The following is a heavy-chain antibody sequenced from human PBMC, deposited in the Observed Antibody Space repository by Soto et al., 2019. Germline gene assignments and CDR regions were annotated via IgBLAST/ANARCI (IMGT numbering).Heavy chain of an antibody. CDR2: VHHSGST. Sequence: QVQLQESGPGLVKPSGILSLTCAVSGGSITDKWWSWIRQTPGKGLEWIGEVHHSGSTNYSPSLKSRVTMSVDTSKNDFSLKLFSLTAAYTAIYYCAREGDHPFSLGYWGQGTLVTVAS. V-gene: IGHV4-4*02. D-gene: IGHD3-16*01. CDR1: GGSITDKW. J-gene: IGHJ4*02. CDR3: AREGDHPFSLGY.